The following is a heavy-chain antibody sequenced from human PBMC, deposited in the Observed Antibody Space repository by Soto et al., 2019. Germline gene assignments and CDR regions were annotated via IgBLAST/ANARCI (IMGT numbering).Heavy chain of an antibody. CDR2: ISSSSSYI. Sequence: GGSLRLSCAASGFTFSSYSMNWVRQAPGKGLEWVSSISSSSSYIYYADSVKGRFTISRDNAKNSLYLQMNSLRAEDTAVYYCARALDYDFWSGQYYFDDWGQGTLVTVSS. CDR3: ARALDYDFWSGQYYFDD. CDR1: GFTFSSYS. J-gene: IGHJ4*02. D-gene: IGHD3-3*01. V-gene: IGHV3-21*01.